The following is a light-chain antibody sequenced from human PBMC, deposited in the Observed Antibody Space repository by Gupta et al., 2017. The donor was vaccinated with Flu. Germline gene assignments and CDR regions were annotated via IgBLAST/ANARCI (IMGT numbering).Light chain of an antibody. Sequence: QSDLTQPPSVSGSPGQSVTISCTGTSSDVGSYNRVSWYQQSPGTAPKLMIYEVSNRPSGVPDRFSGSKSGNTASLTISGLQAEDEADYYCTSYTSSSTYVFGTGTKVTVL. CDR2: EVS. V-gene: IGLV2-18*02. CDR3: TSYTSSSTYV. J-gene: IGLJ1*01. CDR1: SSDVGSYNR.